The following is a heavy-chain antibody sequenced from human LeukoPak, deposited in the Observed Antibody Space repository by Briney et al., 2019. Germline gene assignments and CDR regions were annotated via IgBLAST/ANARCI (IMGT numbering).Heavy chain of an antibody. CDR1: GFIFSNYA. V-gene: IGHV3-23*01. Sequence: PGGSLRLSCAASGFIFSNYAMSWVRQAPGKGLEWVSTISDNGDGTYYADSVRGRFTISRDNSKNTLFLQMNSLRAEDTAIYSCAEGGVTTTGDLDYWGQGTLVTVSS. CDR2: ISDNGDGT. J-gene: IGHJ4*02. CDR3: AEGGVTTTGDLDY. D-gene: IGHD4-11*01.